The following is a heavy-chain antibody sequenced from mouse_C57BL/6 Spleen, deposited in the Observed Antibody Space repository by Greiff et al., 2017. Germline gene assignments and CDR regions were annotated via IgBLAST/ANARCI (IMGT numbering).Heavy chain of an antibody. CDR2: ISDGGSYT. CDR3: ARPHKDYAMDY. V-gene: IGHV5-4*01. CDR1: GFTFSSYA. J-gene: IGHJ4*01. Sequence: EVQGVESGGGLVKPGGSLKLSCAASGFTFSSYAMSWVRQTPEKRLEWVATISDGGSYTYYPDNVKGRFTISRDNAKNNLYLQMSHLKSEDTAMYYCARPHKDYAMDYWGQGTSVTVSS. D-gene: IGHD6-1*01.